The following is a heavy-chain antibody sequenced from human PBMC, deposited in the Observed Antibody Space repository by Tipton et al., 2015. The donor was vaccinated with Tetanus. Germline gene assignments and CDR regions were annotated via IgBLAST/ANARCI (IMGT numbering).Heavy chain of an antibody. CDR3: ARGPRTRIYDSSGYSFRYFYGMDV. CDR1: GGSFTDYS. CDR2: VNQAGNT. J-gene: IGHJ6*02. V-gene: IGHV4-34*01. D-gene: IGHD3-22*01. Sequence: TLSLTCAVYGGSFTDYSWSWIRQPPGQGLEWIGEVNQAGNTDYIPSLKGRVTMSLDTSKSQLCLYLSSVTDADTAVYYCARGPRTRIYDSSGYSFRYFYGMDVWGLGATVTVSS.